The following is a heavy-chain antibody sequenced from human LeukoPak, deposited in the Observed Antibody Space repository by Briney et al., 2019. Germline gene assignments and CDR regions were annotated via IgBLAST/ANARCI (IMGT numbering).Heavy chain of an antibody. D-gene: IGHD3-3*01. J-gene: IGHJ6*02. CDR2: ISTYNGNT. CDR1: GYTFTSYG. Sequence: GASVKVSCKASGYTFTSYGISWVRQAPGQGLEWMGWISTYNGNTNYAHKFQGRVTLTTDTSTSTASMELRSLRSDDTAVYYCARDRRYDFWSGYYNYKYYYYGMDVWGQGTRSPSP. CDR3: ARDRRYDFWSGYYNYKYYYYGMDV. V-gene: IGHV1-18*01.